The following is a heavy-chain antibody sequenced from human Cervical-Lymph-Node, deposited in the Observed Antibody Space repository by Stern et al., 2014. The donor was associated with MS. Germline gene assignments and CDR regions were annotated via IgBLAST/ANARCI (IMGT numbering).Heavy chain of an antibody. Sequence: QLVQSGADVKKPGASVNVSCKTSGYTFIDHYVHWVRQAPGQGLEWMGRINPDSGGTSYAQRVRGRVTMTRDTSISTAYMELSSLRSDDTAVYYCARQTASYDSSHLDYWGQGTLVTVSS. V-gene: IGHV1-2*06. CDR3: ARQTASYDSSHLDY. J-gene: IGHJ4*02. CDR1: GYTFIDHY. CDR2: INPDSGGT. D-gene: IGHD3-22*01.